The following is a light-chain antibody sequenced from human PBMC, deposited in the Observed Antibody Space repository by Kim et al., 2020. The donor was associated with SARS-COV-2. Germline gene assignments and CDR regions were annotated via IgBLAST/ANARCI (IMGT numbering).Light chain of an antibody. CDR2: DAS. CDR3: QQYVSWM. V-gene: IGKV3-15*01. Sequence: VRQREDAPRPVRASQGIGTNLAWYQQKPGQPPRLLINDASTRATGVPARFSGSGSGTEFTLTISSLQSEDSAVYYCQQYVSWMFGQGTKVDIK. J-gene: IGKJ1*01. CDR1: QGIGTN.